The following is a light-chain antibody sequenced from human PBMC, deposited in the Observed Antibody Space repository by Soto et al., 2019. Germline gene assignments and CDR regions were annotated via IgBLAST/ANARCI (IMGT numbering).Light chain of an antibody. J-gene: IGLJ2*01. CDR3: QVWHIISDHVV. CDR2: GDS. Sequence: SYELTQPPSVSVAPGQTARITYEGNNIGSKSVHWYQQKPGQAPVLVVYGDSDRPSGTPERFSGSDSGNTATLTIGGVEAGDEADYYCQVWHIISDHVVFGGGTKVTVL. V-gene: IGLV3-21*02. CDR1: NIGSKS.